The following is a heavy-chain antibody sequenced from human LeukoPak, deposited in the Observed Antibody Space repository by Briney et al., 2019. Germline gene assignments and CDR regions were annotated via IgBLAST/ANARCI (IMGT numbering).Heavy chain of an antibody. Sequence: SETLSLTCAVYGGSFSGYYWSWIRQPPGKGLEWIGEINHSGSTNYNPSLKSRVTISVDTPRNQFSLKLSSVTAADTAVYYCARGQPGYFSFDPWGQGTLVTVSS. D-gene: IGHD1-26*01. CDR3: ARGQPGYFSFDP. CDR2: INHSGST. J-gene: IGHJ5*02. CDR1: GGSFSGYY. V-gene: IGHV4-34*01.